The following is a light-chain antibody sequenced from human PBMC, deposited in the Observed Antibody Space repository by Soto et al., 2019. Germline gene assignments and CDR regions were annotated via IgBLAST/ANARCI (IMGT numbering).Light chain of an antibody. Sequence: ERVMTQSPVTLSVSQGESVTLSCRASQSVGSNLAWYQQKPGQAPRLLIYGVSTRATGIPARFTGSGSGRQFTLTISSLQSEDFAIYYCQQYNKWPPITFGQGTRLEIK. V-gene: IGKV3-15*01. CDR1: QSVGSN. CDR2: GVS. J-gene: IGKJ5*01. CDR3: QQYNKWPPIT.